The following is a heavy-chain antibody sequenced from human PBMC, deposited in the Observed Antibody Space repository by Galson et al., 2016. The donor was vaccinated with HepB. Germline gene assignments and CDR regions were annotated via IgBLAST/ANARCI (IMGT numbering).Heavy chain of an antibody. D-gene: IGHD2-15*01. CDR1: GFIFEDFA. CDR2: TNWNSKNM. J-gene: IGHJ3*02. V-gene: IGHV3-9*01. CDR3: VKDISPYIIVGVAGTIGAFDI. Sequence: LRLSCAGSGFIFEDFAMHWVRQVPGKGLEWVSSTNWNSKNMDYVESVRGRFTVSRDNAKNSLYLQMNSLKPADTALYYCVKDISPYIIVGVAGTIGAFDIWGHGTMVAV.